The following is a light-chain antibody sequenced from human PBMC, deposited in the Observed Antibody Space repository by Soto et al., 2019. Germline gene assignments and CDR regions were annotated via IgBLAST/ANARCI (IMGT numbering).Light chain of an antibody. CDR2: KAS. CDR1: QSISSW. CDR3: QQYNSYSPLT. V-gene: IGKV1-5*03. J-gene: IGKJ4*01. Sequence: DIQMTQSPSTLSASVGDRVTITCRASQSISSWLAWYQQKPGKAPKLLIYKASSLESGDPSRFSGSGSGTEFTLTISSLQPDDFATSYCQQYNSYSPLTFGGGTKVEIK.